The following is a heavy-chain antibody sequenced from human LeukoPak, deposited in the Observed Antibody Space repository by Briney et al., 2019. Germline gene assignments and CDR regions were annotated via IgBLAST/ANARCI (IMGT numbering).Heavy chain of an antibody. V-gene: IGHV4-59*08. D-gene: IGHD4-23*01. J-gene: IGHJ4*02. CDR2: ISNSGDT. Sequence: SETLSLTCTVSVDSISSYYWRWVRQPQEGGREWIGYISNSGDTNYNPSLKSRVTISTDTSRNQFSLKMTSVTAADTAVYFCARHGAGGSFDYWGRGTQVAVSS. CDR3: ARHGAGGSFDY. CDR1: VDSISSYY.